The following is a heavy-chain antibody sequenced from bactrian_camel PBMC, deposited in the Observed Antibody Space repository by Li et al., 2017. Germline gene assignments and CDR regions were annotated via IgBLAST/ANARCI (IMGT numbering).Heavy chain of an antibody. Sequence: QVQLVESGGGSVQAGGSLKLTCAGSAYILEQCGMGWFRQAPGKEENLVSLRKDGTTIYATSVKGRFTISQDNAKNTVFLQMNALKPEDTAMYYCAADYAPIGCRVGRTPQPDDYNIWGQGTQVTVS. CDR1: AYILEQCG. CDR2: RKDGTT. V-gene: IGHV3S60*01. D-gene: IGHD5*01. CDR3: AADYAPIGCRVGRTPQPDDYNI. J-gene: IGHJ4*01.